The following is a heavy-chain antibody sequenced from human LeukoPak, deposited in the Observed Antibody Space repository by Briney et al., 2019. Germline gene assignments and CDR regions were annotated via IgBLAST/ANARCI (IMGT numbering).Heavy chain of an antibody. Sequence: GGSLRLSCAASGFTFSNHGMHWVRQAPGKGLEWVANIWYDGSQEYYADTVKGRFTISRDISKNTLYLQMNSLRAEDTAVYYCARDLAAARLDFRGQGTLVTVSS. CDR1: GFTFSNHG. D-gene: IGHD6-6*01. J-gene: IGHJ4*02. CDR2: IWYDGSQE. V-gene: IGHV3-33*01. CDR3: ARDLAAARLDF.